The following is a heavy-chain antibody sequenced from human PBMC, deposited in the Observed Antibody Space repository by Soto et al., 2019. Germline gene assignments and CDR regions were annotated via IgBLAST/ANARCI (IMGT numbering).Heavy chain of an antibody. CDR3: ARGNVVPLDY. V-gene: IGHV4-30-2*01. CDR1: GGSISRGGYS. J-gene: IGHJ4*02. CDR2: IYHTGST. D-gene: IGHD2-21*01. Sequence: PSETLSLTCAVSGGSISRGGYSWSWIRQPPGKGLEWIGYIYHTGSTYYNPSLKSRVTISVDRSRNQFSLKLSSVTAADTAVYYCARGNVVPLDYWGQGTLVTVSS.